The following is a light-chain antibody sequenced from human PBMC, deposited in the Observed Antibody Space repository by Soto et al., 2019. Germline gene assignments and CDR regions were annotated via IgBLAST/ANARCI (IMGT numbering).Light chain of an antibody. CDR2: GAS. V-gene: IGKV3-15*01. CDR1: QSVSSN. Sequence: EIVMTQSPATLSVSPGERATLSCRASQSVSSNLAWYQQKPGQAPRLLIYGASTRATDIPARFSGSGSATEFTLTISSLQSEDFAVYYCQQYNNRPPRITFGGGTKVEIK. CDR3: QQYNNRPPRIT. J-gene: IGKJ4*01.